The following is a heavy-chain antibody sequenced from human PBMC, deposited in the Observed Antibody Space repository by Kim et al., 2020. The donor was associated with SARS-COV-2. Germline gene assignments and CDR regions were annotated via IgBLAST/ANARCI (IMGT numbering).Heavy chain of an antibody. V-gene: IGHV3-15*01. Sequence: DGGARDYAAAVKGRFTSSRDDSKNRVYLEMNSLKTEDSAIYYCTTLNWFDPWGQGTRVTVSS. CDR2: DGGAR. J-gene: IGHJ5*02. CDR3: TTLNWFDP.